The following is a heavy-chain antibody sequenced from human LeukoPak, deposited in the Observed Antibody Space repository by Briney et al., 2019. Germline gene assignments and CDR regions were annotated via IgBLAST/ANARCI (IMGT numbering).Heavy chain of an antibody. CDR1: GFNFNSYW. CDR2: INGDGSNT. Sequence: QAGGSLRLSCAASGFNFNSYWMHWVRHAPGKGLVWVSCINGDGSNTRYADSVKGRFTISRDNAKNTLYLQVNSLRAEDTAVYYCARTPRLDYWGQGTLVTVSS. V-gene: IGHV3-74*01. J-gene: IGHJ4*02. CDR3: ARTPRLDY.